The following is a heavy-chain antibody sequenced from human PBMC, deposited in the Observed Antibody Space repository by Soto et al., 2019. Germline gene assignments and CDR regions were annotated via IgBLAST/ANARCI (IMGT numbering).Heavy chain of an antibody. J-gene: IGHJ4*02. V-gene: IGHV3-30-3*01. CDR1: GFTFSSYA. Sequence: QVQLVESGGGVVQPGRSLRLSCAASGFTFSSYAMHWVRQAPGKGLEWVAVISYDGSNKYYADSVKGRFTISRDNSKNTLYLQMNSLRAEDTAVYYCARDAPVGYPIPHGRGAGFDYWGQGTLVTVSS. CDR2: ISYDGSNK. D-gene: IGHD1-26*01. CDR3: ARDAPVGYPIPHGRGAGFDY.